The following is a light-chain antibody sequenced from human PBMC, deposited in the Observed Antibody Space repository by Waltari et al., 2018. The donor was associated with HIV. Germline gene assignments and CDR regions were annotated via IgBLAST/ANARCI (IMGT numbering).Light chain of an antibody. Sequence: SALTQTPSASVSLGQSVTSSCPGSSRHVGGSDDVSWYQQQPGKAPQLVIYEVTKRPSGVPDRFSGSKSGNTASLNISGLQAEDEADYYCSSYAGNFVVFGGGTNLTVL. CDR3: SSYAGNFVV. J-gene: IGLJ2*01. CDR2: EVT. V-gene: IGLV2-8*01. CDR1: SRHVGGSDD.